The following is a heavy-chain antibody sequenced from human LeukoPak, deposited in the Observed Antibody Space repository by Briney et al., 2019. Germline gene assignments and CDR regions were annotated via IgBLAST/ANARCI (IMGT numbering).Heavy chain of an antibody. CDR2: INPSGGST. CDR3: ARGEVVTATPFPGFDY. D-gene: IGHD2-21*02. CDR1: GYIFTSYY. V-gene: IGHV1-46*01. J-gene: IGHJ4*02. Sequence: GASVKVSCKASGYIFTSYYMHWVRQAPGQGLEWMGIINPSGGSTSYAQKFQGRVTMTRDTSTSTVYMELSSLRSEDTAVYYCARGEVVTATPFPGFDYWGQGTLVTVSS.